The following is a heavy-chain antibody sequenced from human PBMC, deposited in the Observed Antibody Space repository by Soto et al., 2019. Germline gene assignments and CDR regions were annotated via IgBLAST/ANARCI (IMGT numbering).Heavy chain of an antibody. J-gene: IGHJ5*02. CDR3: ARGYTGYCSGGTCYWFDP. D-gene: IGHD2-15*01. CDR1: GFSFSSYS. V-gene: IGHV3-21*01. CDR2: ISSSASHI. Sequence: GGSLILSCAASGFSFSSYSMNWVRQGPGKGLEWVSSISSSASHINYADSVKGRFTISRDNAKKSLYLQMNSLRAEDTAVYYCARGYTGYCSGGTCYWFDPWGQGTLVTVSS.